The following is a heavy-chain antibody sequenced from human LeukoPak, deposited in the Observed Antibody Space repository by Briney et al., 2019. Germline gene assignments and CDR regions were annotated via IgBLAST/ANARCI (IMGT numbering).Heavy chain of an antibody. CDR2: FDPEDGET. Sequence: ASVKVSCKVSGYTLTELSMHWVRPAPGKGLEWMGGFDPEDGETIYAQKFQGRVTMTEDTSTDTAYMELSSLRSEDTAVYYCATDLTYDYVWGSYPTDYWGQGTLVTVSS. CDR1: GYTLTELS. CDR3: ATDLTYDYVWGSYPTDY. J-gene: IGHJ4*02. V-gene: IGHV1-24*01. D-gene: IGHD3-16*02.